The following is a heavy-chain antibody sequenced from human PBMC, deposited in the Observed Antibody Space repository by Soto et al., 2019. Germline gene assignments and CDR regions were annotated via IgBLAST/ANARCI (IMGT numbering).Heavy chain of an antibody. CDR3: ALGDDYDSSGYSDAFDI. CDR1: GYTFTSYD. V-gene: IGHV1-8*01. Sequence: ASVKVSCKASGYTFTSYDINWVRQATGQGLEWMGWMNPNSGNTGYAQKFPGRVTLTRNTSISTAFMELSSLRSEDTAVYYCALGDDYDSSGYSDAFDIWGQGTMVTVSS. D-gene: IGHD3-22*01. CDR2: MNPNSGNT. J-gene: IGHJ3*02.